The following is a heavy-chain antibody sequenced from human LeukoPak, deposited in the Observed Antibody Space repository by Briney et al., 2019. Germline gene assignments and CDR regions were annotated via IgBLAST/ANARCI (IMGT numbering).Heavy chain of an antibody. D-gene: IGHD6-13*01. CDR2: ISSSGSTI. V-gene: IGHV3-48*03. CDR1: GFTFSSYE. Sequence: GGSLRLSCAASGFTFSSYEMNWVRQAPGKGLEWVSYISSSGSTICYADSVKGRFTISRDNAKNSLYLQMNSLRAEDTAVYYCARGSSSWYQFDYWGQGTLVTVSS. J-gene: IGHJ4*02. CDR3: ARGSSSWYQFDY.